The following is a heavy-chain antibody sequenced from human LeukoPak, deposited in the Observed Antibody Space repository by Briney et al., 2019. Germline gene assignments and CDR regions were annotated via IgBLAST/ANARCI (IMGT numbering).Heavy chain of an antibody. J-gene: IGHJ4*02. Sequence: PSETLSLTCTVSGASISSSSYYWGWIRQPPGKGLEWIGSIDYSGSTYYNPSLKSRVTISVDTSKNQFSLRLSSVTAADTAVYYCARGRYHFDYWGQGTLVTVSS. D-gene: IGHD3-9*01. CDR2: IDYSGST. V-gene: IGHV4-39*07. CDR1: GASISSSSYY. CDR3: ARGRYHFDY.